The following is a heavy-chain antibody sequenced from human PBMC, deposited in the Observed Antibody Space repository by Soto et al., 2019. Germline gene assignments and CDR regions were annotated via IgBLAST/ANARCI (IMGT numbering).Heavy chain of an antibody. CDR1: GFTFSGSA. J-gene: IGHJ5*02. Sequence: EVQLVESGGGLVQPGGSLKLSCAASGFTFSGSAMHWVRQASGKGLEWVGRIRSKANSYATAYAASVKGRFTISRDDSKNTAYLQMNSLKTEDTAVYYCTNPYNWNQKGMGNWFDPWGQGTMVTVSS. CDR2: IRSKANSYAT. CDR3: TNPYNWNQKGMGNWFDP. D-gene: IGHD1-20*01. V-gene: IGHV3-73*01.